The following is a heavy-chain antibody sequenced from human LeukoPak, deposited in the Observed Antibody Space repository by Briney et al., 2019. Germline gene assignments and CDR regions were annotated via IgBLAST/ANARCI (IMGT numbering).Heavy chain of an antibody. CDR3: AKDFNY. Sequence: HPGGSLRLSCAASGFTFGSYAMSWVRQAPGKGLEWVSGISGSGGSTHYADSVKGRFSVSRDDSKNTLFLQMKSLRVEDTAVYYCAKDFNYWGQGTLVTVSS. J-gene: IGHJ4*02. V-gene: IGHV3-23*01. CDR1: GFTFGSYA. CDR2: ISGSGGST.